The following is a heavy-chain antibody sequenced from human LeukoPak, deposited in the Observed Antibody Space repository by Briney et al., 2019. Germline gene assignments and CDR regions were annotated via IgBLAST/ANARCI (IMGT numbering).Heavy chain of an antibody. CDR2: VYSSGNT. CDR1: DGSISIYY. V-gene: IGHV4-4*08. J-gene: IGHJ4*02. D-gene: IGHD3-10*01. Sequence: SETLSLTCTVSDGSISIYYWSWVRQPPGKGLEWIGYVYSSGNTNYSPSLKGRAIISADTSKNQFSLKLTSVTAADTAVYYCVRDRELTYWGQGILVTVSS. CDR3: VRDRELTY.